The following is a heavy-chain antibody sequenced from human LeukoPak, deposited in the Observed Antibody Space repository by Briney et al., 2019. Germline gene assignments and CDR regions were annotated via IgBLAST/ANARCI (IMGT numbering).Heavy chain of an antibody. D-gene: IGHD1-26*01. CDR2: ISSSSSHI. J-gene: IGHJ4*02. CDR3: ARDWELVYY. V-gene: IGHV3-21*06. Sequence: NPGGSLRLSCAASGFTFNNYSMNWVRQAPGKGLEWVSSISSSSSHIYYADSVKGRFTISRDNAKNSLYLQMNSLRAEDTAVYYCARDWELVYYWGQGTLVTVSS. CDR1: GFTFNNYS.